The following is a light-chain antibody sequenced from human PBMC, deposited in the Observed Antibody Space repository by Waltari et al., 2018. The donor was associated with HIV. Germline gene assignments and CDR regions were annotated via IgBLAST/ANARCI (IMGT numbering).Light chain of an antibody. CDR3: QQYNNWPWT. J-gene: IGKJ1*01. Sequence: EIVMTQSPATLSVSPGERPTLSCRASQSVGSGLAWVQQKPGQGPRLLMYGSSIRATDIPARFSGSGSGTEFTLTINNLQSEDFAIYYCQQYNNWPWTFGQGTKVEI. V-gene: IGKV3-15*01. CDR2: GSS. CDR1: QSVGSG.